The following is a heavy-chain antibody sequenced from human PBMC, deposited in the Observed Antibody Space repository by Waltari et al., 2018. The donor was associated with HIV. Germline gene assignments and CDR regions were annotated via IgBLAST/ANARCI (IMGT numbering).Heavy chain of an antibody. V-gene: IGHV4-34*01. Sequence: QVQLQQWGAGLLKPSETLSLTCAVYGGSFSGYYWSWIRQPPGKGLEWIGEINHSGSTNYNPSLKSRVTISVDTSKNQFSLKLSSVTAADTAVYYCARYPHEYFDYWGQGTLVTVSS. J-gene: IGHJ4*02. CDR3: ARYPHEYFDY. CDR2: INHSGST. CDR1: GGSFSGYY.